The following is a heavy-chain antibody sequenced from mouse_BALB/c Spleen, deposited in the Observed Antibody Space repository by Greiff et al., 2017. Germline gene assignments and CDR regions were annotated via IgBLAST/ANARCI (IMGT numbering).Heavy chain of an antibody. CDR2: ISSGGGST. Sequence: EVHLVESGGGLVKPGGSLKLSCAASGFAFSSYDMSWVRQTPEKRLEWVAYISSGGGSTYYPDTVKGRFTISRDNAMNTLYLQMSSLKSDDTAMYYCARRGYYYGSRGNFDYWGQGTTLTVSS. D-gene: IGHD1-1*01. V-gene: IGHV5-12-1*01. J-gene: IGHJ2*01. CDR3: ARRGYYYGSRGNFDY. CDR1: GFAFSSYD.